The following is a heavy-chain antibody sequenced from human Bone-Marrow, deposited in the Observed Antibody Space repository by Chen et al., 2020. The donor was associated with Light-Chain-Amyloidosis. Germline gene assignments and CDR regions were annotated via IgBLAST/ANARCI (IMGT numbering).Heavy chain of an antibody. D-gene: IGHD2-15*01. CDR3: ARGRCGGGSCYTYYYYYGMDV. CDR1: GGSFSGYY. Sequence: QVQLQQWGAGLLKPSEPLSLTCAVSGGSFSGYYWRWIRQPPGKGLEWIGEINHSGSTNYNPSLKSRVTISVDTSKNQFSLKLSSVTAADTAVYYCARGRCGGGSCYTYYYYYGMDVWGQGTTVTVSS. V-gene: IGHV4-34*01. CDR2: INHSGST. J-gene: IGHJ6*02.